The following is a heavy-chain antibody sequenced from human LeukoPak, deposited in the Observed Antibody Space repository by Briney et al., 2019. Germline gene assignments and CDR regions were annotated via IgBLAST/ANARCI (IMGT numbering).Heavy chain of an antibody. CDR2: INPNSGGT. Sequence: GASVKVSCKASGYTFTGYYMHWVRQAPGQGLEWMGWINPNSGGTNYAQKFQGRVTMTRDTSISTAYMELSRLRSDDTAVYYCARDPFPAKDIVVVPAAPWGQGTLVTVSS. CDR1: GYTFTGYY. J-gene: IGHJ5*02. V-gene: IGHV1-2*02. CDR3: ARDPFPAKDIVVVPAAP. D-gene: IGHD2-2*01.